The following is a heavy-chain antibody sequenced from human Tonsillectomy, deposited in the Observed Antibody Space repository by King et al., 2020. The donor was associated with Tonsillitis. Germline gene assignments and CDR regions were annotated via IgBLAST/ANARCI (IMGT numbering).Heavy chain of an antibody. J-gene: IGHJ4*02. V-gene: IGHV1-69*04. CDR2: IIPILGIA. D-gene: IGHD1-1*01. Sequence: VQLVQSGAEVKKPGSSVKVSCKASGDTFSNYAISWVRQAPGQGLEWMGRIIPILGIAHYAQEFQGRVTITADKSTSTAYMEVSSLRSEDTAVYYCARDGQLSTPLDYWGQGTLVTVSS. CDR3: ARDGQLSTPLDY. CDR1: GDTFSNYA.